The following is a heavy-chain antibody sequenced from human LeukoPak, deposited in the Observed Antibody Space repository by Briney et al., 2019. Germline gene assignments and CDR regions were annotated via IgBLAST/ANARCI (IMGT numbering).Heavy chain of an antibody. J-gene: IGHJ3*02. Sequence: PSETLFLTCTVSGGSINSYYWSWIRQPPGKGLEWIGYIYYSGITNYNPSLKSRVTISVDTSKNQFSLKLTSVTAADTALYYCARSSLLDAFDIWGQGTMVTVSS. V-gene: IGHV4-59*01. CDR1: GGSINSYY. CDR2: IYYSGIT. D-gene: IGHD3-10*01. CDR3: ARSSLLDAFDI.